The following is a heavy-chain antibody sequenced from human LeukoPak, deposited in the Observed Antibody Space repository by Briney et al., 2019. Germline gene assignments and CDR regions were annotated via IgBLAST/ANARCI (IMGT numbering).Heavy chain of an antibody. V-gene: IGHV4-4*09. CDR2: IYIRGGT. D-gene: IGHD2-8*02. J-gene: IGHJ4*02. Sequence: SETLSLTCTVSGDSISSYYWSWIRQPPGKALEWIGYIYIRGGTNYSPSLKSRVTISLDTPKNQFSLNLYSVTAADTAFYYCARTNTTGLSDYWGQGTLVTVSS. CDR1: GDSISSYY. CDR3: ARTNTTGLSDY.